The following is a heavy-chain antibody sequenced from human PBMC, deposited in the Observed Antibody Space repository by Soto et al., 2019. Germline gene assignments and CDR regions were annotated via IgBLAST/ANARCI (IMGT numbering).Heavy chain of an antibody. V-gene: IGHV4-61*01. CDR2: IYYSGST. D-gene: IGHD3-9*01. J-gene: IGHJ4*02. CDR3: ASFPPVDRYIWAPSDY. Sequence: PSETLSLTCTVSGGSVSSGSYYWSWIRQPPGKGLEWIGYIYYSGSTNYNPSLKSRVTISVDTSKNQFSLKLSSVTAADTAVHYCASFPPVDRYIWAPSDYWGQGTLVTVSS. CDR1: GGSVSSGSYY.